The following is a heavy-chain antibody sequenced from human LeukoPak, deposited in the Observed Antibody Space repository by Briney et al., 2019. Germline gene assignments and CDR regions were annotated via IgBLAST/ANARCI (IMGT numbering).Heavy chain of an antibody. J-gene: IGHJ4*02. V-gene: IGHV3-7*01. Sequence: GGSLRLSCAASGFTFSDFYMSWVRQAPGKGLEWVANINKDGSGENYVDSVKGRFTISRDNAKGSLSLQMNSLRGEDTAVYYCARDLYYYDSSGYYRGLDYWGQGTLVTVSS. CDR2: INKDGSGE. D-gene: IGHD3-22*01. CDR3: ARDLYYYDSSGYYRGLDY. CDR1: GFTFSDFY.